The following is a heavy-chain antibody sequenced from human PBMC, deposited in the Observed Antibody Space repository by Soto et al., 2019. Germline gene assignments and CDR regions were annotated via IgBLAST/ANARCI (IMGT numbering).Heavy chain of an antibody. J-gene: IGHJ6*02. D-gene: IGHD5-12*01. Sequence: EVQLVESGGGLVQPGGSLRLSCTASGFSLSTYWMHWVRQVPGKGLIWVSRINTDGSSTTYADSVKGRFTISRDNAKNTLYLQMNSLRAADTAVYYCASEHSGYDHGEYYHHGVDVWGQGTTVTVSS. CDR1: GFSLSTYW. CDR2: INTDGSST. CDR3: ASEHSGYDHGEYYHHGVDV. V-gene: IGHV3-74*03.